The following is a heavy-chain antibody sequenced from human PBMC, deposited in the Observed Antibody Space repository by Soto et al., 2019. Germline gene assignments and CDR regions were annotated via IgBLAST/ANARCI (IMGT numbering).Heavy chain of an antibody. V-gene: IGHV3-23*01. Sequence: GGSLRLSCAASGFTFSSYAMSWVRQAPGKGLEWVSAISGSGGSTYYAGSVKGRFTIPRDNSKNTLYLQMNSLRAEDTAVYYCAKVVENLYYYDSSGYYSEKPVDYWGQGTLVTVSS. CDR2: ISGSGGST. CDR3: AKVVENLYYYDSSGYYSEKPVDY. J-gene: IGHJ4*02. CDR1: GFTFSSYA. D-gene: IGHD3-22*01.